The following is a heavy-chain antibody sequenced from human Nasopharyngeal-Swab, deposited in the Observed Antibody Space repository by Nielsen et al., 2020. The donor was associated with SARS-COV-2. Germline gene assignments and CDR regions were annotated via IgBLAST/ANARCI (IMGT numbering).Heavy chain of an antibody. J-gene: IGHJ6*02. D-gene: IGHD3-10*01. CDR1: GFTFGDYA. CDR3: TRDRPSYGSGSGTNYYYYGMDV. V-gene: IGHV3-49*03. Sequence: GESLKISCTASGFTFGDYAMSWFRQAPGKGPEWVGFIRSKAYGGTTEYAASVKGRFTISRDDSKSIAYLQMNSLKTEDTAVYYCTRDRPSYGSGSGTNYYYYGMDVWGQGTTVTVSS. CDR2: IRSKAYGGTT.